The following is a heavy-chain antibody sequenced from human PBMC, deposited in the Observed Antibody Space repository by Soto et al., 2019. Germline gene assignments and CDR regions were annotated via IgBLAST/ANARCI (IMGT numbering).Heavy chain of an antibody. Sequence: SETLSLTCIVSGESISSSSYYWSWIRQPPGKGLEWIGSIYYSGRTYYNPSFKSRVTISIDTSKNQFSLKLSSVTATDTAVYYCARQRTTVVTQAYFDHWGQGALVTVPQ. J-gene: IGHJ4*02. V-gene: IGHV4-39*01. CDR2: IYYSGRT. CDR1: GESISSSSYY. D-gene: IGHD2-21*02. CDR3: ARQRTTVVTQAYFDH.